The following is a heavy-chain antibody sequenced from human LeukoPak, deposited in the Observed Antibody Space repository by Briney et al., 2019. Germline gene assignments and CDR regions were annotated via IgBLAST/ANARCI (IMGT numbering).Heavy chain of an antibody. CDR1: GFTFSSYA. V-gene: IGHV3-30-3*01. CDR2: ISYDGSNK. J-gene: IGHJ3*02. CDR3: ARDRLSSSWDDAFDI. Sequence: GGSLRLSCAASGFTFSSYAMSWVRQAPGKGLEWVAVISYDGSNKYYADSVKGRFTISRDNSKNTLYLQMNSLRAEDTAVYYCARDRLSSSWDDAFDIWGQGTMVTVSS. D-gene: IGHD6-13*01.